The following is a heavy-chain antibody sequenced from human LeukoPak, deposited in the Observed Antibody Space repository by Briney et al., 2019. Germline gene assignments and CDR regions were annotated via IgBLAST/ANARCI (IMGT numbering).Heavy chain of an antibody. V-gene: IGHV3-23*01. D-gene: IGHD3-10*01. J-gene: IGHJ4*02. Sequence: GGTLRLSCAASGFTFSSYGMSWVRQAPGKGLEWVSSISSSGGNTYYADSVKGRFTISRDNSKNTLYLQMNNLRAEDTAVYYCAKTRGSGPFDYWGQGTLVTVSS. CDR1: GFTFSSYG. CDR2: ISSSGGNT. CDR3: AKTRGSGPFDY.